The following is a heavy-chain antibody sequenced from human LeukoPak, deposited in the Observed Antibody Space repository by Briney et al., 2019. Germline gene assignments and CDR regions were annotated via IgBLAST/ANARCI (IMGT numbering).Heavy chain of an antibody. CDR1: GFTFSTYG. CDR2: IWYDGRNK. V-gene: IGHV3-33*01. CDR3: ARGCYGSGNYNNAYGMDV. Sequence: GRSLRLSCAASGFTFSTYGMHWVRQAPGKGLEWVAVIWYDGRNKYFADSVRGRFTISRDNSKNTLYLQKNSLRAEDTAVYYCARGCYGSGNYNNAYGMDVWGQGTTVTVSS. D-gene: IGHD3-10*01. J-gene: IGHJ6*02.